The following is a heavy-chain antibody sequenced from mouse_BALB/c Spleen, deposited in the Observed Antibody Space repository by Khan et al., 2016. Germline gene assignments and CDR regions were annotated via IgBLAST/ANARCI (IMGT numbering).Heavy chain of an antibody. CDR3: AKTGDYPYYAMDY. CDR1: GYTFTNYG. D-gene: IGHD2-13*01. V-gene: IGHV9-3*02. J-gene: IGHJ4*01. CDR2: INSNTGEP. Sequence: QIQLVQSGPELKKPGETVKISCKASGYTFTNYGMNWVKQAPGKGLKWMGWINSNTGEPTYAEEFKGRFAFSLETSASTAYLQINNLKNEDTAKYFGAKTGDYPYYAMDYWGQGTSVTVSS.